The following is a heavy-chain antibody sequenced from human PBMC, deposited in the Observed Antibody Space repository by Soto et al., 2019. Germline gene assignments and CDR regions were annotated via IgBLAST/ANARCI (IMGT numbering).Heavy chain of an antibody. V-gene: IGHV5-51*01. Sequence: GESLKISFKGSGYSFTTYWIAWVRQMPGKGLEWMGIIYPRDSYTNYSPSFQGHVTISADKSISTAYLQWSSLKASDTAMYYCARRHSRSSAFDPWGQGTLVTVSS. CDR2: IYPRDSYT. D-gene: IGHD6-13*01. J-gene: IGHJ5*02. CDR3: ARRHSRSSAFDP. CDR1: GYSFTTYW.